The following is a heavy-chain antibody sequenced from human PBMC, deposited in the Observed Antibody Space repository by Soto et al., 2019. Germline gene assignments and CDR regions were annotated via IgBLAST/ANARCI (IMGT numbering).Heavy chain of an antibody. D-gene: IGHD3-10*01. CDR2: IYYLGST. CDR3: ARDGYDGSGSPYPGY. CDR1: VGSMSEYF. J-gene: IGHJ4*02. Sequence: SETLSLTCSVSVGSMSEYFWSWIRQSPGKGPEWIGYIYYLGSTDYNPSLKSRVTISVDTSKRQFSLRLTSVTAPDTAVYYCARDGYDGSGSPYPGYCCPGTRGTVYS. V-gene: IGHV4-59*01.